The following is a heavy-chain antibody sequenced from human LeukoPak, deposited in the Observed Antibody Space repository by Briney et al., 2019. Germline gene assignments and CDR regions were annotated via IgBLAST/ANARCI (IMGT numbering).Heavy chain of an antibody. CDR2: INHSGST. J-gene: IGHJ4*02. CDR1: GGSFSGYY. Sequence: PSENLSLTCAVYGGSFSGYYWSWIRQPPGKGLEWIGEINHSGSTNYNPSLKSRVTISVDTSKNQFSLKLSSVTAADTAVYYCARDRFWYCSSTSCYKPFDYWGQGTLVTVSS. V-gene: IGHV4-34*01. CDR3: ARDRFWYCSSTSCYKPFDY. D-gene: IGHD2-2*02.